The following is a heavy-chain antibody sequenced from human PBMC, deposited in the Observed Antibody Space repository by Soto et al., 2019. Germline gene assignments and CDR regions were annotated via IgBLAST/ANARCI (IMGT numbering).Heavy chain of an antibody. D-gene: IGHD2-2*01. CDR1: GGTFSSYA. J-gene: IGHJ6*02. V-gene: IGHV1-69*01. CDR3: ARSQGSSTSLEIYNYYYYGMDV. CDR2: IIPISGTA. Sequence: QVQLMQSGAEVKKPGSSVKVSCKASGGTFSSYAISWVLQAPGQGLEWMGGIIPISGTANYAQKFQGRVTITADESTSTANMELSSLRSEDTAVYYCARSQGSSTSLEIYNYYYYGMDVWGQGTTVTVSS.